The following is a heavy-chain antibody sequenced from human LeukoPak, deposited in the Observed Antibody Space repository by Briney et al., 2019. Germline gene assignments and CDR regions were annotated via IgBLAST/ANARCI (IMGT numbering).Heavy chain of an antibody. V-gene: IGHV3-21*01. Sequence: GGSLRLSCAASGFSFSSYNMNWVRQAPGKGLEWVSSITTSSTYTFYADSVKGRFTISRDNAKNSLYLQMNSLRAEDTAVYYCARGRTVYYDYVWGSYRITELFDYWGQGTLVTVSS. CDR2: ITTSSTYT. CDR3: ARGRTVYYDYVWGSYRITELFDY. CDR1: GFSFSSYN. J-gene: IGHJ4*02. D-gene: IGHD3-16*02.